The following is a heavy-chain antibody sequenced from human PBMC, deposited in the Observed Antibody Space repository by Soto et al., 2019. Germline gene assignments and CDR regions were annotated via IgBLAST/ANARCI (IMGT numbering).Heavy chain of an antibody. Sequence: GESLKISCKGPGYSFTSYWIGWVRQMPGKGLEWMGIIYPGDSDTRYSPSFQGQVTISADKSISTAYLQWSSLKASDTAMYYCERRDVLRYFDYGMDVWGQGTTVTVSS. CDR1: GYSFTSYW. V-gene: IGHV5-51*01. CDR2: IYPGDSDT. CDR3: ERRDVLRYFDYGMDV. J-gene: IGHJ6*02. D-gene: IGHD3-9*01.